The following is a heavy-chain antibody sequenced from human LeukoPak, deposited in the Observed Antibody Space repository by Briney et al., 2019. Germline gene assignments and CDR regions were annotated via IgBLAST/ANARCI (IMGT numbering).Heavy chain of an antibody. CDR2: ITSSNTSTPL. D-gene: IGHD3-22*01. CDR3: AREIVVGETGSYFDY. Sequence: AGGSLRLSCAASGFSFSDFYMTWIRQAPGKELEWVSYITSSNTSTPLYYADSVKGRFTISRDNAKNSLYLQMNSLRAEDTAVYYCAREIVVGETGSYFDYWGQGILVTVSS. J-gene: IGHJ4*02. CDR1: GFSFSDFY. V-gene: IGHV3-11*01.